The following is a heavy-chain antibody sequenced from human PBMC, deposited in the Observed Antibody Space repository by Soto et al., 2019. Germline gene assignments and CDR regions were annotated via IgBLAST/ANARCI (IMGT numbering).Heavy chain of an antibody. CDR3: ARGLGYYGSGTYPDAFDI. CDR1: GYTFTGYY. J-gene: IGHJ3*02. V-gene: IGHV1-2*04. D-gene: IGHD3-10*01. CDR2: INPNSGGT. Sequence: ASVKVSCKASGYTFTGYYMHWVRQAPGQGLEWMGWINPNSGGTNYAQKFQGWVTMTRDTSISTAYMELSRLRSDDTAVYYCARGLGYYGSGTYPDAFDIWGQGTMVTVS.